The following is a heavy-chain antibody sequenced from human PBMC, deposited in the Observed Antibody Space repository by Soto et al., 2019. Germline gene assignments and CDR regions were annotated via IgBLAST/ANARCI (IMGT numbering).Heavy chain of an antibody. J-gene: IGHJ6*02. CDR2: ISSSGSTI. CDR3: ARLVVPATGYYGMDV. Sequence: GGSLRLSCAASGFTFSSYEMNWVRQAPGKGLEWVSYISSSGSTIYYADSVKGRFTISRDNAKNSLYLQMNSLRAEDTAVYYCARLVVPATGYYGMDVWGQGTTVTVSS. V-gene: IGHV3-48*03. D-gene: IGHD2-2*01. CDR1: GFTFSSYE.